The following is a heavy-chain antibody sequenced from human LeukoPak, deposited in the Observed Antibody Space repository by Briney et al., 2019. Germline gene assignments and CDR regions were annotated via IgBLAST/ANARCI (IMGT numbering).Heavy chain of an antibody. CDR3: AREYSSSPGYAFDI. CDR1: GGSISSGSYY. CDR2: IYTSGST. V-gene: IGHV4-61*02. D-gene: IGHD6-6*01. Sequence: PSETLSLTCTVSGGSISSGSYYWSWIRQPAGKGLEWIGRIYTSGSTNFNPSLKSRVTISVDTSKNQFSLKLSSVTAADTAVYYCAREYSSSPGYAFDIWGQGTMVTVSS. J-gene: IGHJ3*02.